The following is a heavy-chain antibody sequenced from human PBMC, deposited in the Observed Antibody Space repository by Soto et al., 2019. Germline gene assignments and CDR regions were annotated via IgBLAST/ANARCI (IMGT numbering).Heavy chain of an antibody. V-gene: IGHV4-30-4*01. CDR1: GGCITSGDNY. Sequence: SETLSLTCTVSGGCITSGDNYWSWILQPPGKGLELILYIYYSGHTYYNPSLKSRLTISVDTAKNQFSLKLSSVTAADTAVYYCARDSYGRDFDYWGHGTLVTVSS. D-gene: IGHD5-18*01. J-gene: IGHJ4*01. CDR3: ARDSYGRDFDY. CDR2: IYYSGHT.